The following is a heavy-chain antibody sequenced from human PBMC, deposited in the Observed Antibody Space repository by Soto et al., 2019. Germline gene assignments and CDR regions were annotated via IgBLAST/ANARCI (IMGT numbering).Heavy chain of an antibody. Sequence: PGESLKISCKGSGYSFTIYWIAWLRQMPVKGLEWMGIIYPGDSDTRYSPSFQGQVTISADKSITTAYLQWSSLSASDTAMYYCARSYSSSSYFDYWGQGAPVTVSS. J-gene: IGHJ4*02. CDR3: ARSYSSSSYFDY. CDR2: IYPGDSDT. D-gene: IGHD6-6*01. V-gene: IGHV5-51*01. CDR1: GYSFTIYW.